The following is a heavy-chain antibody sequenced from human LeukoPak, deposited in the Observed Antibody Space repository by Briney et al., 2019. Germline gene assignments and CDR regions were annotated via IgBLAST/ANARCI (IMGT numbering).Heavy chain of an antibody. CDR3: AREDYVWGSYRYFDY. D-gene: IGHD3-16*02. CDR1: GFTFSSYA. V-gene: IGHV3-30*04. J-gene: IGHJ4*02. CDR2: ISYDGSNK. Sequence: GGSLRLSCAASGFTFSSYAMHWVRQAPGKGLEWVAVISYDGSNKYSADSVKGRFTISRDNSKNTLYLQVNSLRAEDTAVYYCAREDYVWGSYRYFDYWGQGTLVTVSS.